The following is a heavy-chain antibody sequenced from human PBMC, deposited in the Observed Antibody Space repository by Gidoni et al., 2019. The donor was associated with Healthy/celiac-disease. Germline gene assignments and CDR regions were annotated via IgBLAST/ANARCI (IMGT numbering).Heavy chain of an antibody. D-gene: IGHD2-15*01. CDR2: ISAYNGNT. Sequence: QVKLVQSGAEVKKPGASAKVSCKASGDTFTSDGNSWVRQAPGQGLEWMGWISAYNGNTHYAQKIQGRVTMTTDTSTSTAYLELRSLRSDDTAVYYCARDRTSKYCSGGSCYADSSYAMDVWGQGTTVTVSS. V-gene: IGHV1-18*01. J-gene: IGHJ6*02. CDR1: GDTFTSDG. CDR3: ARDRTSKYCSGGSCYADSSYAMDV.